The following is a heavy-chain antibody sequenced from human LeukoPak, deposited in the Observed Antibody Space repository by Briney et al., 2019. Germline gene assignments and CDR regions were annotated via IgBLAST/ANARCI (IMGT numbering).Heavy chain of an antibody. CDR2: TTSTGRTT. J-gene: IGHJ6*03. CDR1: GFTFSYYS. V-gene: IGHV3-48*04. Sequence: GGSLRLSCAASGFTFSYYSMNWVRQAPGKGLEWVSYTTSTGRTTYYADSVKGRFTISRDNAKHSLYLQMNSLRVEDTAVYYCARLPDPYYYYYMDVWGKGTTVTVSS. CDR3: ARLPDPYYYYYMDV.